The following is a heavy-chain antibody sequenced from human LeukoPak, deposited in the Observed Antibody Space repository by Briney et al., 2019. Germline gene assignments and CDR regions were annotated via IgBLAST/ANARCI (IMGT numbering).Heavy chain of an antibody. CDR3: AKGGAGSYYGMDV. CDR2: ISGTGDRT. D-gene: IGHD1-1*01. V-gene: IGHV3-23*01. Sequence: GGSLRLSCAASGFTFSSYAMSWVRQAPGKGLEWVSAISGTGDRTYYADSVKGRFTISRDNSKNTLYVQMNGLRAEDTAVYYCAKGGAGSYYGMDVWGQGTTVTVSS. J-gene: IGHJ6*02. CDR1: GFTFSSYA.